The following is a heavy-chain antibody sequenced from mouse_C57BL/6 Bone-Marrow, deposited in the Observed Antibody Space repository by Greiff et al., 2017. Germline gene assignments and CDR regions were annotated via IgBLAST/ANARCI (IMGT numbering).Heavy chain of an antibody. CDR2: IHPNSGST. CDR1: GYTFTSYW. CDR3: ARERLRRYYAMDY. V-gene: IGHV1-64*01. Sequence: QVQLQQPGAELVKPGASVKLSCKASGYTFTSYWMHWVKQRPGQGLEWIGMIHPNSGSTNYNEKFKSKATLTVDKSSSTAYMQLSSLTSEYSAVYNCARERLRRYYAMDYWGQGTSVTVSS. J-gene: IGHJ4*01. D-gene: IGHD2-4*01.